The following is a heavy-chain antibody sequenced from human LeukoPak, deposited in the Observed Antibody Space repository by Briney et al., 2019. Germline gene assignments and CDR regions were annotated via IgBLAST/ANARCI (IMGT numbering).Heavy chain of an antibody. CDR3: AREGMGYFDS. J-gene: IGHJ4*02. CDR1: GFTITSNY. CDR2: IYSGGFT. D-gene: IGHD5-24*01. Sequence: GGSLRLSCAASGFTITSNYMNWVRQAPGKGLEWVAIIYSGGFTYYRDSVKGRFTIYRDNSKSTVYLQMNSLRVEDTAVYYCAREGMGYFDSWGQGTLVTVSS. V-gene: IGHV3-66*01.